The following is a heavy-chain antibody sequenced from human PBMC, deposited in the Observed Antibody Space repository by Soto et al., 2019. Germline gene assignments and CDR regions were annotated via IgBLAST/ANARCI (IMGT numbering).Heavy chain of an antibody. Sequence: QVQLQESGPGLVKPSETLSLTCTVSGASINTYYWSWIRQPPGKGLEWIGYISYSGSTNYNPSLTSRVTISADTSNNQFALKLSSVTAADTAVYYCATLYESRGYYHKGWFGPWGQGILVTVSS. CDR3: ATLYESRGYYHKGWFGP. CDR2: ISYSGST. CDR1: GASINTYY. V-gene: IGHV4-59*01. J-gene: IGHJ5*02. D-gene: IGHD3-22*01.